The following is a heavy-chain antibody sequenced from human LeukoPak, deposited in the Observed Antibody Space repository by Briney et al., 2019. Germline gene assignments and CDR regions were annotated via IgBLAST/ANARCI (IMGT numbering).Heavy chain of an antibody. J-gene: IGHJ4*02. CDR2: ISQDSTNM. CDR3: GREEWGGYAPTDF. D-gene: IGHD3-16*01. CDR1: GFTSGNHY. Sequence: GGSLRLSCAASGFTSGNHYMGWIRQAPGKGLEWVSYISQDSTNMLYADSVEGRFSISRDNAKNSLYLQMNSLRAEDTAVYYCGREEWGGYAPTDFWGQGTLVTVSS. V-gene: IGHV3-11*01.